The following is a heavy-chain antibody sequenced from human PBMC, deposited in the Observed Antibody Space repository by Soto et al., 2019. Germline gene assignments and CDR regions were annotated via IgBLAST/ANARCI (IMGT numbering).Heavy chain of an antibody. CDR1: GFTVSSNY. CDR2: IYSGGSA. J-gene: IGHJ4*02. Sequence: PGGSLRLSCAASGFTVSSNYMSWVRQAPGKGLERVSVIYSGGSAYYADSVKGRFTISRDNSKNTLYLQMNSLRAEDTAVYYCARHRYRDGGGYFDYWGKGTLVTVST. D-gene: IGHD5-18*01. V-gene: IGHV3-66*04. CDR3: ARHRYRDGGGYFDY.